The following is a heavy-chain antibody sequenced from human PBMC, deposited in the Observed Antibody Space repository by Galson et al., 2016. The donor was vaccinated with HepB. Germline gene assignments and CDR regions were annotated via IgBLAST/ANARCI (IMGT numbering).Heavy chain of an antibody. CDR1: GFSFDDYG. CDR3: ARGGWAVATAIDY. Sequence: SLRLSCAASGFSFDDYGMHWVRQAPGKGLEWVAVIWYDGSSKYYADSVKGRFTISRDNSKNTLYVQMNSLRGEDTAVYYCARGGWAVATAIDYWGQGTLVTVSS. CDR2: IWYDGSSK. D-gene: IGHD5-12*01. V-gene: IGHV3-33*01. J-gene: IGHJ4*02.